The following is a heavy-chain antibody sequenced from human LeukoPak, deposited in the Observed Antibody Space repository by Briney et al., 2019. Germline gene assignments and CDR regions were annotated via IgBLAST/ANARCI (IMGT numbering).Heavy chain of an antibody. CDR2: IYLRGNT. J-gene: IGHJ5*02. Sequence: SETLSLTCAISGGSITSSNWWTWVRQPPGKGLEWVGEIYLRGNTNYNPSLESRVSISVDESKTQLSLRLESVTAADTAVYYCARDNDYAMFDPWGQGTLVTVSS. V-gene: IGHV4-4*02. CDR3: ARDNDYAMFDP. D-gene: IGHD4-17*01. CDR1: GGSITSSNW.